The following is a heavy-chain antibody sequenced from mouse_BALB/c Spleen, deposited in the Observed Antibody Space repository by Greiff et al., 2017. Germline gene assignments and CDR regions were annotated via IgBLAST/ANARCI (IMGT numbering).Heavy chain of an antibody. CDR2: IRLKSDNYAT. CDR3: TGGNYPFAY. Sequence: EVKLVESGGGLVQPGGSMKLSCVASGFTFSSYWMSWVRQSPEKGLEWVAEIRLKSDNYATHYAESVKGKFTISRDDSKSRLYLQMNSLRAEDTVIYYCTGGNYPFAYWGQGTLVTVSA. J-gene: IGHJ3*01. D-gene: IGHD2-1*01. V-gene: IGHV6-6*02. CDR1: GFTFSSYW.